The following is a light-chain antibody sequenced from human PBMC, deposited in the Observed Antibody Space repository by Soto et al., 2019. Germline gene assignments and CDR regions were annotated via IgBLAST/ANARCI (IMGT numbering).Light chain of an antibody. Sequence: EIGMTQSPATLSVSAGERATLSCRASQSVNRNLGWYQQKPGQAPRLLIYGASTRVTGIPARFSGTGSGTEFTLTISSLQSEDFAVYYCQQYNNWLWTFGQGTKVDIK. J-gene: IGKJ1*01. V-gene: IGKV3-15*01. CDR2: GAS. CDR3: QQYNNWLWT. CDR1: QSVNRN.